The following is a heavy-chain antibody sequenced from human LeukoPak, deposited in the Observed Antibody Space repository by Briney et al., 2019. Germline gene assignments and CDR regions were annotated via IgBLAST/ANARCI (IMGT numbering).Heavy chain of an antibody. CDR2: ISGSGRTI. J-gene: IGHJ4*02. Sequence: GGSLRLSCAASGFTFSDYYINWIRQAPGKGLEWVSYISGSGRTIYYADSVKGRFTISRDNAKNTLYLQMNSLRAEDTAVYYCTREVQAAGKTLDYWGQGTLITVSS. V-gene: IGHV3-11*04. D-gene: IGHD6-13*01. CDR1: GFTFSDYY. CDR3: TREVQAAGKTLDY.